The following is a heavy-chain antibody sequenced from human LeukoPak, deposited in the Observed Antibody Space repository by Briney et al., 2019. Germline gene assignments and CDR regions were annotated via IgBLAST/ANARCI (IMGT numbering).Heavy chain of an antibody. CDR3: ARGRRYSSGWDYYYYYMDV. D-gene: IGHD6-19*01. CDR2: LTTSGSTK. V-gene: IGHV3-48*03. CDR1: GFTFSNYE. J-gene: IGHJ6*03. Sequence: GGSLRLSCATSGFTFSNYEMNWVRQAPGKGLEWISYLTTSGSTKYYADSVKGRFTISRDNAKNSLFLQMNSLRAEDTAVYYCARGRRYSSGWDYYYYYMDVWGKGTTVTVSS.